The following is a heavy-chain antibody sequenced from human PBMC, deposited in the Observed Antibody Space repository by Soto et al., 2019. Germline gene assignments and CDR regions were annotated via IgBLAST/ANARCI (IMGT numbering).Heavy chain of an antibody. CDR3: ARDHNIVVVVAAKVYGMDV. J-gene: IGHJ6*02. CDR1: GFTFSSYG. CDR2: IWYDGSNK. V-gene: IGHV3-33*01. D-gene: IGHD2-15*01. Sequence: GGSLRLSCAASGFTFSSYGMHWVRQAPGKGLEWVAVIWYDGSNKYYADSVKGRFTISRDNSKNTLYLQMNSLRAEDTAVYYCARDHNIVVVVAAKVYGMDVWGQGTTVTVSS.